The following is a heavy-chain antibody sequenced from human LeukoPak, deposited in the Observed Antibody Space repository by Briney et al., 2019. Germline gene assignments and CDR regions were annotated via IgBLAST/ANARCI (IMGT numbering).Heavy chain of an antibody. CDR2: IYYTGSP. V-gene: IGHV4-31*03. J-gene: IGHJ5*02. CDR1: GGSISNGAYY. D-gene: IGHD3-22*01. CDR3: ARPPYPYDSTGYSFWFDP. Sequence: SETLSLTCTVSGGSISNGAYYWSWIRQYPGKGLEWIGYIYYTGSPYYNPSLKSRVTISIDTSKNQFSLRLSSVTTADTAVYYCARPPYPYDSTGYSFWFDPWGQGTLVTVSS.